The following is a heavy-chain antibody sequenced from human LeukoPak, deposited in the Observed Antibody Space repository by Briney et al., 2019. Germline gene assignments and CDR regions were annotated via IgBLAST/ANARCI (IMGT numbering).Heavy chain of an antibody. CDR2: IYDSGST. CDR3: ARDSPKRYSGSYFDY. CDR1: GGSISSGGYY. J-gene: IGHJ4*02. D-gene: IGHD1-26*01. Sequence: PSETLSLTCSVSGGSISSGGYYWSWIRQPPGKDLEWIGFIYDSGSTSYNSSLKSRVAISVDRSKNQFSLKLSSVTAADTAVYYCARDSPKRYSGSYFDYWGQGTLVTVSS. V-gene: IGHV4-30-2*01.